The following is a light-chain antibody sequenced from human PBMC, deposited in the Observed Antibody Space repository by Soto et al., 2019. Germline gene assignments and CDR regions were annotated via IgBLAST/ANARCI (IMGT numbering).Light chain of an antibody. V-gene: IGKV1-5*01. CDR3: QPYHLYCT. CDR2: GAS. CDR1: HRIATW. J-gene: IGKJ4*02. Sequence: DIQGTHSPSTLSASVGDRVTITCRASHRIATWLAWYQHQPGSAPKLLIYGASTLQSGVPSRFSGSGSGAEFTLPTDHMQPQDSATYYSQPYHLYCTSGAGTKV.